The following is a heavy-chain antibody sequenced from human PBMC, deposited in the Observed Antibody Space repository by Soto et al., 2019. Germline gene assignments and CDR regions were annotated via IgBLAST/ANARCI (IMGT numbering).Heavy chain of an antibody. CDR2: IWYDGSNK. CDR3: ARDRGIAVADYYFDY. D-gene: IGHD6-19*01. CDR1: GFTFSSYG. J-gene: IGHJ4*02. Sequence: GGSLRLSCAASGFTFSSYGMHWVRQAPGKGLEWVAVIWYDGSNKYYADSVKGRFTISRDNSKNTLYLQMNSLRAEDTAVYYCARDRGIAVADYYFDYWGQGTLVTVSS. V-gene: IGHV3-33*01.